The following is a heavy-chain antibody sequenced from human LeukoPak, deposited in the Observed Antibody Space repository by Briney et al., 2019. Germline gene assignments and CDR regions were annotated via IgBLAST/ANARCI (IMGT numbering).Heavy chain of an antibody. V-gene: IGHV3-23*01. CDR1: GFTFSHYA. J-gene: IGHJ4*02. CDR3: AKDILYSSSTDRWACDY. Sequence: PGGSLRLSCAASGFTFSHYAMSWVRQAPWKGLEWVSGIGGTGHFTYYADSVKGRFTVSRDNSKNTLYLEMNTLKVEDTAVYYCAKDILYSSSTDRWACDYWGQGTLVTVSS. D-gene: IGHD6-6*01. CDR2: IGGTGHFT.